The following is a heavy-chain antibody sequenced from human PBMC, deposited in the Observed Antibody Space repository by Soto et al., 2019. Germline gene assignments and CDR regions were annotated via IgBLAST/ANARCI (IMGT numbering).Heavy chain of an antibody. CDR2: IIPIFGTA. CDR3: ARAAAGGGLLDYYGMDV. CDR1: GGTFSSYA. D-gene: IGHD6-13*01. J-gene: IGHJ6*02. Sequence: ASVKFSCKASGGTFSSYAISWVRQAPGQGLEWMGGIIPIFGTANYAQKFQGRVTITADESTSTAYMELSSLRSEDTAVYYCARAAAGGGLLDYYGMDVWRQGNTVTVS. V-gene: IGHV1-69*13.